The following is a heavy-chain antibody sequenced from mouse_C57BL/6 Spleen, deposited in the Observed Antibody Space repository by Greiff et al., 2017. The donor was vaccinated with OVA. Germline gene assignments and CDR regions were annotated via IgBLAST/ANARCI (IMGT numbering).Heavy chain of an antibody. J-gene: IGHJ2*01. CDR3: ARSLTGTSDY. CDR1: GYTFTSYW. Sequence: VQLQQPGAELVMPGASVKLSCKASGYTFTSYWMHWVKQRPGQGLEWIGEIDPSDSYTNYNQKFKGKSTLTVDKSSSTAYMQLSSLTSEDSAVYYCARSLTGTSDYWGQGTTLTVSS. D-gene: IGHD4-1*01. CDR2: IDPSDSYT. V-gene: IGHV1-69*01.